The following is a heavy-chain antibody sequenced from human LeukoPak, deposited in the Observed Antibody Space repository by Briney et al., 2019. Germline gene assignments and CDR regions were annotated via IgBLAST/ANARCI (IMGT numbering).Heavy chain of an antibody. CDR1: GGSISSGGYS. Sequence: PSETLSLTCAVSGGSISSGGYSWSWIRQPPGKGLEWIGYIYHSGSTYYNPSLKSRLSISVDPSKNQFSLKLSSVTAADTAVYYCARGGGYCTNNVCPPWFDPWGQGALVTVSS. J-gene: IGHJ5*02. V-gene: IGHV4-30-2*01. CDR3: ARGGGYCTNNVCPPWFDP. CDR2: IYHSGST. D-gene: IGHD2-8*01.